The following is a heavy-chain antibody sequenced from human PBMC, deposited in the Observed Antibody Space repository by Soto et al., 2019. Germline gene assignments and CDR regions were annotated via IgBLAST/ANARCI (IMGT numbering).Heavy chain of an antibody. CDR3: ASCKRKGVYYFDY. D-gene: IGHD2-15*01. V-gene: IGHV1-69*13. Sequence: GPSVKVSCKASGGTFSSYAISWVRQAPGQGLEWMGGIIPIFGTANYAQKFQGRVTITADESTSTAYMELSSLRSEDTAVYYCASCKRKGVYYFDYWGQGTLVTVSS. J-gene: IGHJ4*02. CDR1: GGTFSSYA. CDR2: IIPIFGTA.